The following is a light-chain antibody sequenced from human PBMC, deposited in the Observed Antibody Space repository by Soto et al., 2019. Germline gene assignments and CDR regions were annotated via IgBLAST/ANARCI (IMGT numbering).Light chain of an antibody. Sequence: EIVLTQSPGTLSLSPGERATLSCRASQSVSSSYLAWYQQKPGQAPRLLIYGASSRATGIPDRFSGSGSGPDFALTISRLEPEDFAGYYGQQYGSSPRGLTFGGRTKVEIK. V-gene: IGKV3-20*01. CDR3: QQYGSSPRGLT. J-gene: IGKJ4*01. CDR1: QSVSSSY. CDR2: GAS.